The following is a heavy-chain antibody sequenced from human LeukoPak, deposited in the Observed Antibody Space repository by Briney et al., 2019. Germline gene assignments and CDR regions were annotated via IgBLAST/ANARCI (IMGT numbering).Heavy chain of an antibody. CDR3: ARDVLGGSGSYYSVD. D-gene: IGHD3-10*01. J-gene: IGHJ4*02. Sequence: SETLSLTCTVSGGSISSYYWSWIRQPPGKGLEWIGYIYYSGSTNYNPSLKSRVTISVDTSKNQFSLKLSPVTAADTAVYYCARDVLGGSGSYYSVDWGQGTLVTVSS. CDR2: IYYSGST. CDR1: GGSISSYY. V-gene: IGHV4-59*01.